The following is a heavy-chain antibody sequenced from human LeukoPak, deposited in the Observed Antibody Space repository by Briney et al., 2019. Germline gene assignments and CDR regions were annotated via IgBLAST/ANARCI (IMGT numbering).Heavy chain of an antibody. J-gene: IGHJ4*02. CDR2: IDTTGGI. CDR3: TSSYFETSHYTHYHFDY. CDR1: GFTFSRRD. D-gene: IGHD3-22*01. Sequence: GGSLRLSCAASGFTFSRRDMNWVRQAPGKGLEWVSTIDTTGGIHYADSVRGRFTISRDDSKNTVFLKMNSLRADDTAIYYFTSSYFETSHYTHYHFDYWGRGTLVTVSP. V-gene: IGHV3-23*01.